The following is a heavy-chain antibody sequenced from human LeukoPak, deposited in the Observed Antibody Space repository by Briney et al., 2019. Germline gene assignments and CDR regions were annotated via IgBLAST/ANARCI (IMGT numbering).Heavy chain of an antibody. Sequence: SVKVSCKASGGTFSSYAISWVRQAPGQGLEWMGGIIPIFGTANYAQMFQGRVTITADESTSTAYMELSSLRSEDTAVYYCARSPYYDFWRDSNWGQGTLVTVSS. D-gene: IGHD3-3*01. V-gene: IGHV1-69*13. CDR2: IIPIFGTA. J-gene: IGHJ4*02. CDR3: ARSPYYDFWRDSN. CDR1: GGTFSSYA.